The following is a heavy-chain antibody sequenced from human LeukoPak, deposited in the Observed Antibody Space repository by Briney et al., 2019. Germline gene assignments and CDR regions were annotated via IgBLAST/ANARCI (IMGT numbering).Heavy chain of an antibody. D-gene: IGHD5-18*01. CDR3: AKAEAGGYNYGPFDD. CDR2: MSGNAVDA. J-gene: IGHJ4*02. Sequence: PGGSLGLSCTTSGFAFTGFGLNWVRQAPGKGLEWISSMSGNAVDAYYADSVRGRFSISRDNSKDTLYLQMNSLRDEDTALYYCAKAEAGGYNYGPFDDWGQGTLVTVSS. V-gene: IGHV3-23*01. CDR1: GFAFTGFG.